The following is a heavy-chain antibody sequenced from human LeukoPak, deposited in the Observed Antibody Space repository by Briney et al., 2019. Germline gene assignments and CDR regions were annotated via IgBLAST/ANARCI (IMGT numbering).Heavy chain of an antibody. J-gene: IGHJ4*02. Sequence: ASVKVSCKASGYTFTNYGISWVRQAPGQGLEWMGWISAYNGNTNYAQKFQGRVTMTRDTSISTAYMELRSLRSEDTAVHYCARGYSSGWRSNFDYWGQGTLVTVSS. D-gene: IGHD6-19*01. CDR2: ISAYNGNT. CDR1: GYTFTNYG. V-gene: IGHV1-18*01. CDR3: ARGYSSGWRSNFDY.